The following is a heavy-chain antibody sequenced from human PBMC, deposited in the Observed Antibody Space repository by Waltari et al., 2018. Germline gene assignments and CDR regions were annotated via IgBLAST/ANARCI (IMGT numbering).Heavy chain of an antibody. CDR1: GFTVSSNY. J-gene: IGHJ4*02. CDR3: ARDGYYGSGSYSHFDY. D-gene: IGHD3-10*01. CDR2: IDSGGST. V-gene: IGHV3-53*01. Sequence: EVQLVESGGGLIQPGGSLRLSCAASGFTVSSNYMSWVRQAPGKGVWWVSVIDSGGSTYYADSVKGRFTISRDNSKNTLYLQMNSLRAEDTAVYYCARDGYYGSGSYSHFDYWGQGTLGTVSS.